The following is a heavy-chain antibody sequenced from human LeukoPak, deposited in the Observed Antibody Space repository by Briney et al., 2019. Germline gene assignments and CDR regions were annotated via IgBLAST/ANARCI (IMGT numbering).Heavy chain of an antibody. V-gene: IGHV4-61*02. Sequence: SETLSLTCTVSGGSISSGSYYWSWIRQPAGKGLEWIGRIYTSGSTNYNPSLKSRVTISVDTSKNQFSLKLSSVTAADTAVYYCARVVKGYYYGSGSYYELDYWGQGTLVTVSS. CDR3: ARVVKGYYYGSGSYYELDY. CDR2: IYTSGST. D-gene: IGHD3-10*01. CDR1: GGSISSGSYY. J-gene: IGHJ4*02.